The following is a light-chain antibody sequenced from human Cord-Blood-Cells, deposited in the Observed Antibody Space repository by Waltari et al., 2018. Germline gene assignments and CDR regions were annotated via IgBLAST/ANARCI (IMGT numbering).Light chain of an antibody. Sequence: QSALTQPPSASGSPGQXVTXPXTGTSSDVGGYNYVSWYQQHPGKAPKLMIYKVSKRPSGVPDRFSGSKSGNTASLTVSGLQAEDEADYYCSSYAGSNNYVFGTGTKVTVL. CDR2: KVS. J-gene: IGLJ1*01. CDR1: SSDVGGYNY. V-gene: IGLV2-8*01. CDR3: SSYAGSNNYV.